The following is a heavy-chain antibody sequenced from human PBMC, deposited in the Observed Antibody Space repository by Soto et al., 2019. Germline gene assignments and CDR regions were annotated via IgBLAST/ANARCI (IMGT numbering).Heavy chain of an antibody. V-gene: IGHV4-59*08. D-gene: IGHD2-15*01. J-gene: IGHJ3*02. CDR3: ARLVRYCSGGSCYFTRDAFDI. Sequence: QVQLQESGRGLVKPSETLSLTCTVSGGSISSYYWSWIRQPPGKGLEWIGYIYYSGSTNYNPSLKSRVTISVDTSKNQFSLKLSSVTAADTAVYYCARLVRYCSGGSCYFTRDAFDIWGQGTMVTVSS. CDR1: GGSISSYY. CDR2: IYYSGST.